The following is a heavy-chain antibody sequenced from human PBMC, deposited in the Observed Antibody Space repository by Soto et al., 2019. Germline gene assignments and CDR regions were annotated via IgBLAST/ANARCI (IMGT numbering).Heavy chain of an antibody. CDR1: GFTFDSYW. CDR3: ARADKIGSVHY. J-gene: IGHJ4*02. D-gene: IGHD2-21*01. CDR2: INTGGNEK. V-gene: IGHV3-7*01. Sequence: GGSLRLSCAASGFTFDSYWMSWVRQAPGRSLGWVANINTGGNEKYHVDSVEGRFDISRDNPKNSLYLEMNSLRAEDTAMYYCARADKIGSVHYWGRGILVTVSS.